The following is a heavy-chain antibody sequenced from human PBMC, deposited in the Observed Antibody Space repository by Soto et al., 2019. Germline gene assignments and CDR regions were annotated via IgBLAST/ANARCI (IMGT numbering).Heavy chain of an antibody. D-gene: IGHD6-19*01. J-gene: IGHJ5*02. CDR2: ISCGGGTA. CDR3: AKADGQQWLLPHLET. V-gene: IGHV3-23*01. CDR1: GFNFNKYA. Sequence: EVQLLESGGGLVRPGESRRLSCAASGFNFNKYAMSWVRQAPGEGLEWVSGISCGGGTASYADSVKGRFTIARDDAKNTLYLDMNSLRVEDPAEYYCAKADGQQWLLPHLETWGRGTLVTVS.